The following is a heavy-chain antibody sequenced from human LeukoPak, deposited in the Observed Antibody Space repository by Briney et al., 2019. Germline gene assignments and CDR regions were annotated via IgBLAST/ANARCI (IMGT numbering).Heavy chain of an antibody. D-gene: IGHD4-17*01. CDR1: GGSISSGGYS. J-gene: IGHJ6*02. V-gene: IGHV4-30-2*01. Sequence: PSETLSLTCAVSGGSISSGGYSWSWIRQPPGKGLEWIGYIYHSGSTYYNPSLESRVTISVDRSKNQFSLKLSSVTAADTAVYYCARGPAVTTKLNYYYYGMDVWGQGTTVTVSS. CDR2: IYHSGST. CDR3: ARGPAVTTKLNYYYYGMDV.